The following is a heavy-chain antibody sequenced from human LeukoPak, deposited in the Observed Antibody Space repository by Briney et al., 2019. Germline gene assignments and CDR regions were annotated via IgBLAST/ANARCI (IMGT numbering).Heavy chain of an antibody. CDR2: IYTSGST. Sequence: SETLSLTCTVSGGSISSYYWSWIQQPPGKGLEWIGYIYTSGSTNYNPSLKSRVTISVDTSKNQFSLKLSSVTAADTAVYYCARHARSGVDWFDPWGQGTLVTVSS. V-gene: IGHV4-4*09. D-gene: IGHD3-10*01. CDR1: GGSISSYY. CDR3: ARHARSGVDWFDP. J-gene: IGHJ5*02.